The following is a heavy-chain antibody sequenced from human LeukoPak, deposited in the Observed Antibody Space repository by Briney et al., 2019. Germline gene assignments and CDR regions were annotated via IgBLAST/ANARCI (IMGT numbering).Heavy chain of an antibody. CDR3: AYGSGSYSRY. Sequence: PGGSLRLSCAASGFTFNTLAMSWVRQAPGKGLEWVSAISGSGGSTYYADSVKGRFTISRDNSKNTLYLQMNSLRAEDTAVYYCAYGSGSYSRYWGQGTLVTVSS. D-gene: IGHD3-10*01. J-gene: IGHJ4*02. CDR1: GFTFNTLA. CDR2: ISGSGGST. V-gene: IGHV3-23*01.